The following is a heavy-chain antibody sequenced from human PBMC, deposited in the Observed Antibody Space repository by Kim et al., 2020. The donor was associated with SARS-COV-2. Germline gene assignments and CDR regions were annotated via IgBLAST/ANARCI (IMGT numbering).Heavy chain of an antibody. D-gene: IGHD2-21*01. J-gene: IGHJ6*02. V-gene: IGHV3-23*01. CDR1: GFTFSSYA. Sequence: GGSLRLSCAASGFTFSSYAMSWVRQAPGKGLEWVSAISGSGGSTYYADSVKGRFTISRDNSKNTLYLQMNSLRAEDTAVYYCAKAGCPLRGGDCVSYYYYGMDVWGQGTTVTVSS. CDR3: AKAGCPLRGGDCVSYYYYGMDV. CDR2: ISGSGGST.